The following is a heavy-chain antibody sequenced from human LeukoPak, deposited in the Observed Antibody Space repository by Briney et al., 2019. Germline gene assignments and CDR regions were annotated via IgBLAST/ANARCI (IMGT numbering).Heavy chain of an antibody. Sequence: SGGSLRLSCAASGFTYSNYWMTWVRQAPGKGLEWVAHIKEDGGEKHYVDPVKGRFTISRDNAKNSLYLQMNSLRAEDTAMYYCVRDRGYCSGGTCYAXWDYWGQGTLVTVSS. CDR2: IKEDGGEK. CDR1: GFTYSNYW. D-gene: IGHD2-15*01. V-gene: IGHV3-7*01. J-gene: IGHJ4*02. CDR3: VRDRGYCSGGTCYAXWDY.